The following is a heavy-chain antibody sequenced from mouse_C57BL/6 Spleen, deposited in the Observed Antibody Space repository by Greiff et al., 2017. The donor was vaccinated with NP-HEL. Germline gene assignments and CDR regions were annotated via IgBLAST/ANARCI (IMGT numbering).Heavy chain of an antibody. CDR2: INPNNGGT. CDR1: GYTFTDYN. V-gene: IGHV1-18*01. Sequence: EVQLQQSGPELVKPGASVKIPCKASGYTFTDYNMDWVKQSHGKSLEWIGDINPNNGGTIYNQKFKGKATLTVDKSSSTAYMELRSLTSEDTAVYYCARKGTAQAPYYYAMDYWGQGTSVTVSS. CDR3: ARKGTAQAPYYYAMDY. D-gene: IGHD3-2*02. J-gene: IGHJ4*01.